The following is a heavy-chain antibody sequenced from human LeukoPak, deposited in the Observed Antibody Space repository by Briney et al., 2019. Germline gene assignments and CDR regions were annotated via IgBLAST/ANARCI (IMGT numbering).Heavy chain of an antibody. CDR1: GGSISSYY. Sequence: PSETLSLTCTVSGGSISSYYWGWIRQPPGKGLEWIGYIYYSGSTNYNPSLKSRVTISVDTSKNQFSLKLSSVTAADTAVYYCARSGYSSSWYVGYFDYWGQGTLVTVSS. CDR2: IYYSGST. V-gene: IGHV4-59*08. D-gene: IGHD6-13*01. CDR3: ARSGYSSSWYVGYFDY. J-gene: IGHJ4*02.